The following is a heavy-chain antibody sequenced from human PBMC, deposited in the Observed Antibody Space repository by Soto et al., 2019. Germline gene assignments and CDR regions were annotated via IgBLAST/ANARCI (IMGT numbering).Heavy chain of an antibody. CDR2: IFSNDEK. Sequence: QVTLKESGPVLVKPTETLTLTCTVSGFSLSNARMGVSWIRQPPGQPLEGLAHIFSNDEKSYSTSLKSRLTISKDTSKSQVVLTMTNMDPVDTATYYCARMREEYCSGGSCLFDYWVQGTLVTVSS. D-gene: IGHD2-15*01. J-gene: IGHJ4*02. CDR1: GFSLSNARMG. CDR3: ARMREEYCSGGSCLFDY. V-gene: IGHV2-26*01.